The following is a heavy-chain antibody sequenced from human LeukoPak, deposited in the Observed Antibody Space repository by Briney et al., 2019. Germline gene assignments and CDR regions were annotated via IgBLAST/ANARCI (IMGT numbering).Heavy chain of an antibody. CDR1: GFTFSSYS. J-gene: IGHJ4*02. D-gene: IGHD6-19*01. CDR3: ARGLRYSSGWYYFDY. Sequence: GGSLRLSCAASGFTFSSYSMNWVRQAPGKGLEWVSSISSSSSYIYYADSVKGRFTISRDNAKNSLYLQMNSLRAEDTAVYYCARGLRYSSGWYYFDYWGQGTLVTVSS. CDR2: ISSSSSYI. V-gene: IGHV3-21*01.